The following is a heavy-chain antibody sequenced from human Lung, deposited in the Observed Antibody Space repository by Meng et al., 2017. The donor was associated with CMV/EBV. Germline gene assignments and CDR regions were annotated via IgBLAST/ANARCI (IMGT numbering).Heavy chain of an antibody. CDR3: IWNDLGDY. J-gene: IGHJ4*02. CDR2: IKSKTDGETA. CDR1: GFTFSNAW. V-gene: IGHV3-15*01. Sequence: EGQLVESGAESVKPGGSLRLSCAGSGFTFSNAWMSWVRQAPGNGLEWVGRIKSKTDGETADYNAPVKGRFTISRDDSKNTLYLQMNSLKTEDTAIYYCIWNDLGDYWGQGTLVTVSS. D-gene: IGHD1-1*01.